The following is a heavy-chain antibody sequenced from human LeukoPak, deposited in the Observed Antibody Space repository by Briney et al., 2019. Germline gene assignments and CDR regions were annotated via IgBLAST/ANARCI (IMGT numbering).Heavy chain of an antibody. CDR3: AREAEADEGEPAIKGLDP. CDR2: INPRSGTT. Sequence: GASVKVSCKASGYTFTTQYIHWVRQAPGQGLEWMGVINPRSGTTSNGQNFRGRVTMTRDTSTSTVYMELSSLRSDDTAMYYCAREAEADEGEPAIKGLDPWGQGTLVTVSS. CDR1: GYTFTTQY. J-gene: IGHJ5*02. D-gene: IGHD2-21*02. V-gene: IGHV1-46*01.